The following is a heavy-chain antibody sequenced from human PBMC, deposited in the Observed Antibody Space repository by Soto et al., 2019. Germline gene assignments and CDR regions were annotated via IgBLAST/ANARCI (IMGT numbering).Heavy chain of an antibody. J-gene: IGHJ5*02. Sequence: QVQLQESGPGLVKPSETLSLTCTVSGDSVSSGSYYWSWIRQPPGKGLEWIGYIHYSGSTNYDPSLKSRVTISVDTSKNHFSLKLGSVTAADTAVYYCARTLLSQWLVQVLFDPWGQGTLVTVSS. V-gene: IGHV4-61*03. CDR2: IHYSGST. CDR1: GDSVSSGSYY. CDR3: ARTLLSQWLVQVLFDP. D-gene: IGHD6-19*01.